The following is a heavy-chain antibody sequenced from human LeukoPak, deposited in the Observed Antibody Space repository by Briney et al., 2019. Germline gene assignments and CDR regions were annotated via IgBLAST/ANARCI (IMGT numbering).Heavy chain of an antibody. CDR2: ISAYNGNT. J-gene: IGHJ5*02. D-gene: IGHD6-13*01. V-gene: IGHV1-18*01. CDR3: ARDGPYSSSWYWFDP. CDR1: GYTFTSYG. Sequence: GASVKVSCKASGYTFTSYGISWVRQAPGQGLEWMGWISAYNGNTNYAQKLQGRVTMTTDTSTSTAYMELWSLRSDDTAVYYCARDGPYSSSWYWFDPWGQGTLVTVSS.